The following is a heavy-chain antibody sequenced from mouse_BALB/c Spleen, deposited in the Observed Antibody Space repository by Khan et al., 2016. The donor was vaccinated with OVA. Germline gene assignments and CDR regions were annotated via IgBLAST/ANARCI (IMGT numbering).Heavy chain of an antibody. Sequence: QIQLVQSGPELKKPGETVKISCKASGYTFTNYGMNWVKQAPGKGLKWMGWINTNTGEPTYAEEFKGRFAFSLETSASTAYLQINNLKNEDTATYVCARPVADWYFDVWGAGTTVTVSS. J-gene: IGHJ1*01. CDR3: ARPVADWYFDV. V-gene: IGHV9-3*02. CDR2: INTNTGEP. CDR1: GYTFTNYG.